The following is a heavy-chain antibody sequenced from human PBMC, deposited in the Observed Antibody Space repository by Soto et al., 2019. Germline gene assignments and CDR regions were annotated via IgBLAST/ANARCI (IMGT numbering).Heavy chain of an antibody. CDR3: ARDLPPRVSLVRGFDYYYGMDV. CDR1: GFTFSSYW. Sequence: PGGSLRLSCAASGFTFSSYWMHWVRQAPGKGLVWVSRINSDGSSTSYADSVKGRFTISRDNAKNTLYLQMNSLRAEDTAVYYCARDLPPRVSLVRGFDYYYGMDVWGQGTTVTVSS. D-gene: IGHD6-13*01. CDR2: INSDGSST. V-gene: IGHV3-74*01. J-gene: IGHJ6*02.